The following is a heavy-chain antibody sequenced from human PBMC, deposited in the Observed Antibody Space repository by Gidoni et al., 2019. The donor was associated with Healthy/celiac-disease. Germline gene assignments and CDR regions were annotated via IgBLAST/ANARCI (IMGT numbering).Heavy chain of an antibody. Sequence: QVQLQESGPGLVTPSETLSLTCTVSGGSISSYYWSWIRQPAGKGLEWIGRIYTSGSTNYNPSLKSRVTMSVDTSKNQFSLKLSSVTAADTAVYYCAREVVSTMIQDAFDIWGQGTMVTVSS. V-gene: IGHV4-4*07. CDR3: AREVVSTMIQDAFDI. D-gene: IGHD3-22*01. J-gene: IGHJ3*02. CDR1: GGSISSYY. CDR2: IYTSGST.